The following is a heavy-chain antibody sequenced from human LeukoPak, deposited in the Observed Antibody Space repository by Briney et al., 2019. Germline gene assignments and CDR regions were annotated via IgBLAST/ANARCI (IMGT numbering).Heavy chain of an antibody. Sequence: PGGSLRLSCAASGFTFSNYEMNWVRQAPGKGLEWISYISGRGSTTYYADSVRGRFTISRDKSKNTLYLQMNSLRAEDTAVYYCSKDAHSSSSTGWGQGTLVTVSS. CDR1: GFTFSNYE. V-gene: IGHV3-48*03. J-gene: IGHJ4*02. CDR2: ISGRGSTT. CDR3: SKDAHSSSSTG. D-gene: IGHD6-13*01.